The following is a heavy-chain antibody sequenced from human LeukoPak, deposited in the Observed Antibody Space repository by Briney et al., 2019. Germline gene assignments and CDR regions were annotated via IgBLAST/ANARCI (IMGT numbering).Heavy chain of an antibody. CDR3: ASLGGVRDPFYYFDY. V-gene: IGHV3-48*01. CDR2: ISSSSSTT. Sequence: PGGSLRLSCAASGFTFSSYSMNWVRQAPGKGLEWVSYISSSSSTTYYADSVKGRFTISRDNAKNSLYLQMNSLRAEDTAVYYCASLGGVRDPFYYFDYWGQGTLVTVSS. CDR1: GFTFSSYS. J-gene: IGHJ4*02. D-gene: IGHD3-10*01.